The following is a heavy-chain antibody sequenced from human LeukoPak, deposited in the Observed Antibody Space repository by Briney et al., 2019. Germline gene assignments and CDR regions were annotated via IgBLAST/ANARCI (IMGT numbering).Heavy chain of an antibody. J-gene: IGHJ2*01. V-gene: IGHV4-39*01. CDR3: ARSLTYHYGSGSHYTHL. D-gene: IGHD3-10*01. CDR1: GASISSSSNY. Sequence: SSETLSLTCTVSGASISSSSNYWSWIRQHPGRGLEWIGSISYSGSTYYNPSINSRVTISVDTSKNQFSLNLSPVTAADSAVYYFARSLTYHYGSGSHYTHLWGRGTLVSVPS. CDR2: ISYSGST.